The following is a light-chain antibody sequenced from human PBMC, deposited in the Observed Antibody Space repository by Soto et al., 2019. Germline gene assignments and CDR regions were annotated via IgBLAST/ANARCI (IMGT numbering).Light chain of an antibody. V-gene: IGKV1-5*01. J-gene: IGKJ1*01. CDR2: DAS. CDR3: QQYNSYSWT. Sequence: DIPMTQSPSTLSASVGDRVTITCRASQSISSWLAWYQQKPGKAPKLLIYDASSLESGVPSRFSGSGSGTEFTLTISSLQPDDFATYYCQQYNSYSWTFGQGTKVKIK. CDR1: QSISSW.